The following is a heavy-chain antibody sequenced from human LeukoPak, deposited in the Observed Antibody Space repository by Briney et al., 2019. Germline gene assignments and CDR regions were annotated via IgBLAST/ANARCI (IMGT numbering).Heavy chain of an antibody. V-gene: IGHV4-59*01. D-gene: IGHD2-15*01. CDR1: CGSISSYY. CDR2: IYYSGST. CDR3: ARVSSGVYFDY. J-gene: IGHJ4*02. Sequence: SETLSLTCTVSCGSISSYYWSWIRQPPGKGLELIGYIYYSGSTNYNPSLKSRVTISVDTSKNQFSLKLSSVTAADTDVYYCARVSSGVYFDYWGQGTLVTVSS.